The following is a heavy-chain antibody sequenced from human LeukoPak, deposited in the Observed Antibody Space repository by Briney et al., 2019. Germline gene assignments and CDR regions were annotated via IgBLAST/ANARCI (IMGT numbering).Heavy chain of an antibody. Sequence: SVKVSCKTSGGTFSSYAISWVRQAPGQGLEWMGGIFPIFGTGNYTQKFQGRVTITADKSTSTAYMEVSSLRSEDTAVYYCTRVREGWGQGTLVTVSS. CDR3: TRVREG. V-gene: IGHV1-69*06. J-gene: IGHJ4*02. CDR1: GGTFSSYA. CDR2: IFPIFGTG.